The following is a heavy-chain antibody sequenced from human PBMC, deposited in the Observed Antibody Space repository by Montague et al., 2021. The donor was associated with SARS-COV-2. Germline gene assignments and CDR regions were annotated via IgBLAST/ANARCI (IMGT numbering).Heavy chain of an antibody. CDR1: RLPFNGYA. CDR3: AREGLRSGSFCIDD. D-gene: IGHD1-26*01. J-gene: IGHJ4*01. Sequence: SLRLSCAASRLPFNGYAMHWVRQAPGKGLEWLTFISHDESNHRYADSVKGRFTISRDNSKNTLYLQMDSLRPEDTAVYYCAREGLRSGSFCIDDWGQGTLVTVSS. CDR2: ISHDESNH. V-gene: IGHV3-30*04.